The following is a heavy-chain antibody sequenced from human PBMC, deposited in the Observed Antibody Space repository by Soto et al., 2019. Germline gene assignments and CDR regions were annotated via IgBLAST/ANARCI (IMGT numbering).Heavy chain of an antibody. Sequence: QVQLVQSGAEVKKPGASVKVSCKASGYTFTGYYMHWVRQAPGQGLEWMGWINPNSGGTNYAQKFQGWVTMTRDTSHITAYMELSRLRSDDTAVYYCARDARGDEAPMDYWGQGTLVTVSS. D-gene: IGHD3-10*01. V-gene: IGHV1-2*04. CDR3: ARDARGDEAPMDY. CDR2: INPNSGGT. J-gene: IGHJ4*02. CDR1: GYTFTGYY.